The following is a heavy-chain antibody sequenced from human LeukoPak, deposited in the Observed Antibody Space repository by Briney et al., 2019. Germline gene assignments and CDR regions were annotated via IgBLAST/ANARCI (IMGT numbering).Heavy chain of an antibody. V-gene: IGHV4-4*07. CDR1: GDSISIYY. CDR2: IYTSGST. Sequence: PSETLSLTCTVSGDSISIYYWGWIRQPAGKGLEWIGHIYTSGSTNYNPSLKSRVTMSVDMSKNQFSLKLTSVTAADTAVYYCARVVDTAMGHNWFDPWGQGTLVTVSP. J-gene: IGHJ5*02. D-gene: IGHD5-18*01. CDR3: ARVVDTAMGHNWFDP.